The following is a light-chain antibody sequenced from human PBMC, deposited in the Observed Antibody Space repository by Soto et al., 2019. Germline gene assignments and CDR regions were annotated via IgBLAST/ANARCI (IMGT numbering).Light chain of an antibody. CDR1: SSDVGGYNY. J-gene: IGLJ1*01. CDR2: DVN. CDR3: SSYTGSSTFV. V-gene: IGLV2-14*01. Sequence: QSVLTKAASVSGSPGQSITISCTGTSSDVGGYNYVSWYQQLPGKAPKLMIYDVNNRPSGVSNRFSGSKSGNTASLTISGLQAEDEADYYCSSYTGSSTFVFGTGTKVTVL.